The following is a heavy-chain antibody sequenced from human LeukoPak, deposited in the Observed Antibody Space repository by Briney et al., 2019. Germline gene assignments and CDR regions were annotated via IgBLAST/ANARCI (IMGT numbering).Heavy chain of an antibody. J-gene: IGHJ4*02. CDR2: IYHSGST. Sequence: SSETLSLTCTVSGYSISSGYYWGWIRQPPGKGLEWIGSIYHSGSTYYNPSLKSRVTISVDTSKNQFSLKLSSVTAADTAVYYCARLIVGATCFDYWGQGTLVTVSS. CDR1: GYSISSGYY. D-gene: IGHD1-26*01. CDR3: ARLIVGATCFDY. V-gene: IGHV4-38-2*02.